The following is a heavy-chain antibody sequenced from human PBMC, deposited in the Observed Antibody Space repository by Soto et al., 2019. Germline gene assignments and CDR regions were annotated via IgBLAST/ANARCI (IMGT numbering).Heavy chain of an antibody. Sequence: QVQLVESGGGVVQPGRSLRLSCAASGFTFSSYGMHWVRQAPGKGLEWVAVISYDGSNKYYADSVKGRFTISRDNSKNTLYLQMNSLRAEDTAVYYCAKDLGPPYSNPGGPGYWGQGTLVTVSS. CDR1: GFTFSSYG. V-gene: IGHV3-30*18. CDR3: AKDLGPPYSNPGGPGY. D-gene: IGHD4-4*01. CDR2: ISYDGSNK. J-gene: IGHJ4*02.